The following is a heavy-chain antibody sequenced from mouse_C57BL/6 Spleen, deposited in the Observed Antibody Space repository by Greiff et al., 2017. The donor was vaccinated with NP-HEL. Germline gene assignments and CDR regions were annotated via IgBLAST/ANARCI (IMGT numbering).Heavy chain of an antibody. CDR2: INPSNGGT. J-gene: IGHJ4*01. CDR3: ARRGITTGVATDAMDY. D-gene: IGHD1-1*01. CDR1: GYTFTSYW. V-gene: IGHV1-53*01. Sequence: QVQLQQPGTELVKPGASVKLSCKASGYTFTSYWMHWVKQRPGQGLEWIGNINPSNGGTNYNEKFKSKATLTVDKSSSTAYMQLSSLTSEDSAVYYWARRGITTGVATDAMDYWGQGTSVTVAS.